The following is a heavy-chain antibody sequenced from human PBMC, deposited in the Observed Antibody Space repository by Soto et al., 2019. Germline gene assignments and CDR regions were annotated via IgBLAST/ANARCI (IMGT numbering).Heavy chain of an antibody. D-gene: IGHD3-16*01. J-gene: IGHJ4*02. Sequence: QVQLVQSGAEVKKPGASVKVSCKTSGYSFTNYGISWVRQAPGQGLEWMGWISASNGNTDYAQKFQGRVTLSTDTSTTTSDMELRSLISDVTSIYFCSRLGGLLAYWGQGTLVTVSS. CDR2: ISASNGNT. CDR3: SRLGGLLAY. CDR1: GYSFTNYG. V-gene: IGHV1-18*01.